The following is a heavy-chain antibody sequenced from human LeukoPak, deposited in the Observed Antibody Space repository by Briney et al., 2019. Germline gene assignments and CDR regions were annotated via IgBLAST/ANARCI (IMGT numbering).Heavy chain of an antibody. CDR3: ARFGVEPQEPYFDY. J-gene: IGHJ4*02. Sequence: SETLSLTCTVSGGSISSYYWSWIRQPPGKGLEWIGYIYYSGSTNYNPSLKSRVTISVDTSKNQFSLKLSSVTAADTAVYYCARFGVEPQEPYFDYWGQGTLVTVSS. D-gene: IGHD3-3*01. CDR1: GGSISSYY. V-gene: IGHV4-59*01. CDR2: IYYSGST.